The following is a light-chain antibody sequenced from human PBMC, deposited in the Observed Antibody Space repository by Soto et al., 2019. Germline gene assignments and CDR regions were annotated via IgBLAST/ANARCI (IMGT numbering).Light chain of an antibody. CDR3: AIWDLTLSAWV. J-gene: IGLJ3*02. V-gene: IGLV1-44*01. CDR2: SND. Sequence: QSVLTQPPSASGTPGQRVTISFFGSTSKIGSNTVSWYQHLPGTAPKLLIYSNDQRPSGVPDRFSGSKSGTSASLAISGLQSEDEADYYCAIWDLTLSAWVFGGGTKLTVL. CDR1: TSKIGSNT.